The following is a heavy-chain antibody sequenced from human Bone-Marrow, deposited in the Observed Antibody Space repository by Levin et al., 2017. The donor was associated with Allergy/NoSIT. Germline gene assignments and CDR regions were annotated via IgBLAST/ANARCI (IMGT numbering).Heavy chain of an antibody. CDR1: GFSVTTSTVG. J-gene: IGHJ4*02. Sequence: ESGPTLVKPTQTLTLTCTFSGFSVTTSTVGVGWIRQPPGKALEWLAVIYGDDDKRYSPSLKTRLTITKDSSKKQVVLTMTNVDPVDTATYHCAHSLSGYDSYDYWGPGTRVTVSS. D-gene: IGHD5-12*01. V-gene: IGHV2-5*02. CDR3: AHSLSGYDSYDY. CDR2: IYGDDDK.